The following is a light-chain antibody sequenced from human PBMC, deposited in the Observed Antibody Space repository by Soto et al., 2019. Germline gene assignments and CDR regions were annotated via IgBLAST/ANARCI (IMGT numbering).Light chain of an antibody. Sequence: EIVLTQSPATLYLSPGERATLSCRASQSVSSYLAWYQQKPGQAPRLLIYDASNRATGIPARFSASGSGTDFNLTISSLEPEDFAIYYCQQRSNWPPVTFGGGTKVEIK. CDR3: QQRSNWPPVT. J-gene: IGKJ4*02. V-gene: IGKV3-11*01. CDR2: DAS. CDR1: QSVSSY.